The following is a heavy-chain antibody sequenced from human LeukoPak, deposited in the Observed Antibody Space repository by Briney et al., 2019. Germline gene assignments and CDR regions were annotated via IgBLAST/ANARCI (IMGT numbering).Heavy chain of an antibody. Sequence: GGSLRLSCAASGFTFSSYGMHWVRQAPGKGLEWVAVIWYDGSNKYYADSVKGRFTISRDNSKNTLYLQMNSLRAEDTAVYYCARDYYDSSGYYPFDYWGQGTLVTVSS. CDR2: IWYDGSNK. J-gene: IGHJ4*02. CDR3: ARDYYDSSGYYPFDY. CDR1: GFTFSSYG. V-gene: IGHV3-33*01. D-gene: IGHD3-22*01.